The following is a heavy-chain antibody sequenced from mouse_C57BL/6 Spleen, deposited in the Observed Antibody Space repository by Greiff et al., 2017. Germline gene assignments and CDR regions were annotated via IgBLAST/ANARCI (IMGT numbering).Heavy chain of an antibody. CDR1: GYTFTSYG. J-gene: IGHJ2*01. CDR2: IYPRSGNT. D-gene: IGHD2-2*01. Sequence: QVQLKESGAELARPGASVKLSCKASGYTFTSYGISWVKQRTGQGLEWIGEIYPRSGNTYYNEKFKGKATLTADKSSSTSYMELRSLTSEDSAVYFCARRTGYDDWGQGTTLTVAS. CDR3: ARRTGYDD. V-gene: IGHV1-81*01.